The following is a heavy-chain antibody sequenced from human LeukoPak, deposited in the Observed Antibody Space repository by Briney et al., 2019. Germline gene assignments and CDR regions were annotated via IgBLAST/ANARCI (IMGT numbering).Heavy chain of an antibody. CDR1: GYTFTSYD. CDR2: MNPNSGNT. CDR3: ARVPDGGDYYFDY. D-gene: IGHD3-16*01. Sequence: ASVKVSCKASGYTFTSYDINWVRQATGQGLEWMGWMNPNSGNTGYAQKFQGRVTMTRDTSTSTVYMELSSLRSEDTAVYYCARVPDGGDYYFDYWGQGTLVTVSS. V-gene: IGHV1-8*02. J-gene: IGHJ4*02.